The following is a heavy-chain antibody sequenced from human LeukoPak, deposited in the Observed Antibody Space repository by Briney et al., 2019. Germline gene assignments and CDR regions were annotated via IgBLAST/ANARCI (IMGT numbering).Heavy chain of an antibody. V-gene: IGHV4-4*07. Sequence: PSETLSLTCTVSGGSISSYYWSWIRQPPGKGLEWTGRIYTSGSTTYSLSLKSRVTMSVDTSKNQFSLKLGSVTGADTAVDCCARGDGFDYWGQGTLVTVSS. CDR1: GGSISSYY. J-gene: IGHJ4*02. CDR2: IYTSGST. CDR3: ARGDGFDY.